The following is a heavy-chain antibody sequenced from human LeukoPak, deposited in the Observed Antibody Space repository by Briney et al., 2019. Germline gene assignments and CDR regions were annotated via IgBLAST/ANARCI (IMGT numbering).Heavy chain of an antibody. CDR3: ARQAAAQGP. J-gene: IGHJ5*02. CDR2: IYPGDSDT. Sequence: GESLKISCKGSGDGFSTYWIGWVRQMPGKGLEWMGIIYPGDSDTRYSPSFQGQVTISADKSINTAYLQWSSLKASDTAMYYCARQAAAQGPWGQGTLVTVSS. V-gene: IGHV5-51*01. CDR1: GDGFSTYW. D-gene: IGHD6-13*01.